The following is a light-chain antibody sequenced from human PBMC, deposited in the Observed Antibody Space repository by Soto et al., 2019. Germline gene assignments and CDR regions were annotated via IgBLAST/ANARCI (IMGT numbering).Light chain of an antibody. CDR3: SSYTRCRPYG. J-gene: IGLJ1*01. Sequence: QSALTQPASVSGSPGQSITISCTGTSSDVGTYNYVSWYQQHPGKAPKLIIYDVSNQPSGVSNRFSGSKSGNTGYLTSSGLQAEDEADYYRSSYTRCRPYGFGTGTKLTVL. CDR2: DVS. CDR1: SSDVGTYNY. V-gene: IGLV2-14*01.